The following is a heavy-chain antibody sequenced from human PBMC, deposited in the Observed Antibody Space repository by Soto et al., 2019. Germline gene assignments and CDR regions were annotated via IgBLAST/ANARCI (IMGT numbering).Heavy chain of an antibody. CDR2: ISSYGGST. Sequence: GRSLRVYWSGWGFASGSYAIHWFRHAPWKGLEYVSAISSYGGSTYYANSVKGRFTISRDNSKNTLYLHMGSLRAEDMAVYYCARHPDSSGYYYFDYWGQG. CDR3: ARHPDSSGYYYFDY. D-gene: IGHD3-22*01. CDR1: GFASGSYA. J-gene: IGHJ4*02. V-gene: IGHV3-64*01.